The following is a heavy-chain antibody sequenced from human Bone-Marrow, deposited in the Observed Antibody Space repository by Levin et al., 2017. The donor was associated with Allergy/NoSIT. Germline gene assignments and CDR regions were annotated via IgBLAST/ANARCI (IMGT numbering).Heavy chain of an antibody. D-gene: IGHD6-19*01. V-gene: IGHV3-21*01. CDR2: ISHGSDYI. CDR1: RFTFTHYM. CDR3: AREARGGLAVADYYIDS. J-gene: IGHJ4*02. Sequence: PSETLSLTCATSRFTFTHYMMNWVRQAPGKGLEWVSSISHGSDYIYYSESVRGRFTVSRDNDRNSLHLQMNSLRVEDTAIYYCAREARGGLAVADYYIDSWGQGTLVTVSS.